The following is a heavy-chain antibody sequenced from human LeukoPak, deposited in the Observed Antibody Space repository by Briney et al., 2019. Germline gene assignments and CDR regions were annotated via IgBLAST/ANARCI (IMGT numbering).Heavy chain of an antibody. CDR3: ARAGGIQLWSSNYYMDV. CDR1: GFTFSSYE. J-gene: IGHJ6*03. CDR2: TSSRSNTI. Sequence: GGSLRLSCAASGFTFSSYEMNWVRQAPGKGLEWVSYTSSRSNTIYYADSVKGRFTISRDNAKNSLYLQMNSLRAEDTAVYYCARAGGIQLWSSNYYMDVWGKGTTVTVSS. D-gene: IGHD5-18*01. V-gene: IGHV3-48*03.